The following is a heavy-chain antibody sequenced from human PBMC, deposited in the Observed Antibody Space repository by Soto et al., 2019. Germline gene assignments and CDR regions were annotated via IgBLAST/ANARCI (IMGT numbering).Heavy chain of an antibody. CDR2: ISGSGDST. D-gene: IGHD6-19*01. CDR1: GFTFSSYA. J-gene: IGHJ1*01. Sequence: GGALRLSCAASGFTFSSYAMSWVRQAPGKGLEWVSGISGSGDSTYYADSVKGRFTISRDNSKNTLYLQMNSLRAEDTAVYYCAKGVPGIAVAGTGYFQHWGQGTLVTVSS. CDR3: AKGVPGIAVAGTGYFQH. V-gene: IGHV3-23*01.